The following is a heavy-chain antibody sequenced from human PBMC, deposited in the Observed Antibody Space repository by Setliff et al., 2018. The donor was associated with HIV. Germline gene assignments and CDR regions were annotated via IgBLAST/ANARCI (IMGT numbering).Heavy chain of an antibody. CDR2: VGAVGSPK. D-gene: IGHD3-10*02. J-gene: IGHJ3*02. CDR3: AKVLLFGVDVFDI. Sequence: GGSLRLSCAASGFSFSTYAMGWVRQAPGKGLEWVSTVGAVGSPKFYAESVEGRFTISKDNSKNTLYLQMTSLRDEDTAVYYCAKVLLFGVDVFDIWGQGTMVTVSS. CDR1: GFSFSTYA. V-gene: IGHV3-23*01.